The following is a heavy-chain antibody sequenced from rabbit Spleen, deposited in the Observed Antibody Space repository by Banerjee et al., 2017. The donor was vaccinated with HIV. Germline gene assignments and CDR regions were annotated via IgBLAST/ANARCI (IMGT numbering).Heavy chain of an antibody. Sequence: QEQLVESGGGLVQPEGSLTLTCTASGFSFSSSYWICWVRQAPGKGLEWIACIYAGSSGSPYYASWAKGRFTISKTSSTTVTLQMTSLTAADTATYFCARGTSSTSFSSYGMDLWGPGTLVTVS. CDR1: GFSFSSSYW. D-gene: IGHD1-1*01. CDR2: IYAGSSGSP. CDR3: ARGTSSTSFSSYGMDL. J-gene: IGHJ6*01. V-gene: IGHV1S45*01.